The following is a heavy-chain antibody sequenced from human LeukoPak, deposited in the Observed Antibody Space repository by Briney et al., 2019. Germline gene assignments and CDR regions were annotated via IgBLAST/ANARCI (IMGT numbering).Heavy chain of an antibody. CDR2: ISSSSSYI. Sequence: GGSLRPSCAASGFTFSSYSMNWVRQAPGKGLEWVSSISSSSSYIYYADSVKGRFTISRDNAKNSLYLQMNSLRAEDTAVYYCARVPGPRAATIGQGYWGQGTLVTVSS. V-gene: IGHV3-21*01. CDR1: GFTFSSYS. J-gene: IGHJ4*02. CDR3: ARVPGPRAATIGQGY. D-gene: IGHD5-12*01.